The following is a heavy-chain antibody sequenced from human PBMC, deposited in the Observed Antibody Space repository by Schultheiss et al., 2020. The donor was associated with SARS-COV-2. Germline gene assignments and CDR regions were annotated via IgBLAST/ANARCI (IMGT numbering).Heavy chain of an antibody. Sequence: SETLSLTCAVYGGSFSGYYWSWIRQPAGKGLEWIGRIYTSGSTNYNPSLKSRVTRSVDTSKNQFSLKLSSVTAADTAVYYCARSKNYGMDVWGQGTTVTVSS. CDR2: IYTSGST. CDR3: ARSKNYGMDV. J-gene: IGHJ6*02. V-gene: IGHV4-59*10. CDR1: GGSFSGYY.